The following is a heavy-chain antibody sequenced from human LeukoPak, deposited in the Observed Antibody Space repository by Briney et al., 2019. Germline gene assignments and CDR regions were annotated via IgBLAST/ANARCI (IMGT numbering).Heavy chain of an antibody. D-gene: IGHD3-3*01. CDR1: GGSISGRY. CDR3: ARGLCYDFWSGRKPHYYYYMDA. V-gene: IGHV4-59*11. Sequence: KPSETLSLTCTVSGGSISGRYWSWIRQPPGKGLEWIGFIYYSGSTNYNPSLKSRVTISVDTSKNQFSLKLSSVTAADTAVYYCARGLCYDFWSGRKPHYYYYMDAWGKGTTVTVSS. J-gene: IGHJ6*03. CDR2: IYYSGST.